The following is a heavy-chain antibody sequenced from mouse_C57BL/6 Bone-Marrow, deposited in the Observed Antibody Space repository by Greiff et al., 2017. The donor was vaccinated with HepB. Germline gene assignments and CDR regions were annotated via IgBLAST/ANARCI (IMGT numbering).Heavy chain of an antibody. CDR3: AKEGGVVYFDY. Sequence: VQLQQSGPGLVKPSQSLSLTCSVTGYSITSGYYWNWIRQFPGNKLEWMGYISYDGSNNYNPSLKNRISITRDTSKNQFFLKLNSVTTEDTATYYCAKEGGVVYFDYWGQGTTLTVSS. CDR1: GYSITSGYY. J-gene: IGHJ2*01. V-gene: IGHV3-6*01. D-gene: IGHD1-1*01. CDR2: ISYDGSN.